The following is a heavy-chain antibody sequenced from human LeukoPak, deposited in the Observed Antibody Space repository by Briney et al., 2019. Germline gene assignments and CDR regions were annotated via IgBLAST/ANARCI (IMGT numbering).Heavy chain of an antibody. D-gene: IGHD3-10*01. V-gene: IGHV6-1*01. CDR2: TYYRSKWYN. Sequence: SQTLSLTCAISGDSVSSNSAAWNWIRQSPSRGLEWLGRTYYRSKWYNDYAVSVKSRITINPDTSKNQFSLKLSSVTAADTAVYYCARRVYYGSGSYRVNWFDPWGQGTLVTVSS. J-gene: IGHJ5*02. CDR3: ARRVYYGSGSYRVNWFDP. CDR1: GDSVSSNSAA.